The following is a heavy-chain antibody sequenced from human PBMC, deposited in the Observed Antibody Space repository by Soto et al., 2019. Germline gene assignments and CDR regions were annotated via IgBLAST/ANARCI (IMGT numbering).Heavy chain of an antibody. CDR3: ARVGFNRRDDYYHHLH. CDR1: GGSISSGGYY. CDR2: IYYSGRT. D-gene: IGHD1-26*01. J-gene: IGHJ4*02. Sequence: QVQLQESGPGLVKPSQTLSLTCTVSGGSISSGGYYWSWIRQHPGKGLEWMGYIYYSGRTYYNPSLQSRVTRQVDTSKNQFSLRLSSVTAADTAVYYCARVGFNRRDDYYHHLHWGQGTLVTVSS. V-gene: IGHV4-31*03.